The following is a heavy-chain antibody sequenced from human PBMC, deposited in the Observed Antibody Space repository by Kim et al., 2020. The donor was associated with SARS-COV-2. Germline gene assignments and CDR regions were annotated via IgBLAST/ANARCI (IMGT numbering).Heavy chain of an antibody. J-gene: IGHJ3*02. V-gene: IGHV3-23*01. CDR2: ISGSGGST. D-gene: IGHD2-2*01. CDR1: GFTFSSYA. CDR3: AKGAPREWYCSSTSCSPHDAFDI. Sequence: GGSLRLSCAASGFTFSSYAMSWVRQAPGKGLEWVSAISGSGGSTYYADSVKGRFTISRDNSKNTLYLQMNSLRAEDTAVYYCAKGAPREWYCSSTSCSPHDAFDIWGQGTMVTVSS.